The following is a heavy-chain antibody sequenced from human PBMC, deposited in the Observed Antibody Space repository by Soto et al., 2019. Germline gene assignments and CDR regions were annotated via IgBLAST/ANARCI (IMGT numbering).Heavy chain of an antibody. J-gene: IGHJ6*02. CDR3: ARASGIDYGDYGYYYYGMDV. CDR1: GGSISSGDYY. CDR2: IYYSGST. V-gene: IGHV4-30-4*01. Sequence: SETLSLTCTVSGGSISSGDYYWSWIRQPPGKGLEWIGYIYYSGSTYYNPSLKSRVTISVDTSKNQFSLKLSSVTAADTAVYYCARASGIDYGDYGYYYYGMDVWGQGTTVTVSS. D-gene: IGHD4-17*01.